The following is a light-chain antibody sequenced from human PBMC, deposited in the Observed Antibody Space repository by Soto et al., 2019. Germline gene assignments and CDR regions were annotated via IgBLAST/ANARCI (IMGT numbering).Light chain of an antibody. J-gene: IGKJ1*01. Sequence: DNQMTQSPSSLSASVGDRVTITCRASQSISSYLNWYQQKPGKAPKLLIYAASSLQSGVPSRFSGSGSVTDFTLTISSLQPEDSATYYCQQSYSTPRTFGQGTKVQIK. CDR3: QQSYSTPRT. CDR2: AAS. V-gene: IGKV1-39*01. CDR1: QSISSY.